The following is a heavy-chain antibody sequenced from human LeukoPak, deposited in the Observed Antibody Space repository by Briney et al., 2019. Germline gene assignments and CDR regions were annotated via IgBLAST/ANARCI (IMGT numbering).Heavy chain of an antibody. D-gene: IGHD1-26*01. CDR2: INSGGSST. CDR1: GFTFSNYW. J-gene: IGHJ6*03. CDR3: ARGWELTAVDYYYMDV. Sequence: TGGSLRLSCAASGFTFSNYWMNWVRQAPGKGLVWVSRINSGGSSTNYADSVKGRFTISRDKAKNTLYLQMNSLRAEDTAVYYCARGWELTAVDYYYMDVWGKGTTVTVSS. V-gene: IGHV3-74*01.